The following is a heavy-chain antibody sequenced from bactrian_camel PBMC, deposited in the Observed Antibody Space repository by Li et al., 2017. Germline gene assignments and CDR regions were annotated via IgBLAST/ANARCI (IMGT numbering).Heavy chain of an antibody. V-gene: IGHV3S55*01. CDR3: AADRCYPGWSRSGDDFPY. D-gene: IGHD1*01. J-gene: IGHJ4*01. CDR2: IDSVGTT. CDR1: GYPTSGYC. Sequence: HVQLVESGGGSVQAGGSLRLSCAGSGYPTSGYCMGWFRQAPGKEREGVAQIDSVGTTSYGNAVEGRFTVSQDNAKSTLYLQMNDLKPEDTAMYYCAADRCYPGWSRSGDDFPYWGRGTQVTVS.